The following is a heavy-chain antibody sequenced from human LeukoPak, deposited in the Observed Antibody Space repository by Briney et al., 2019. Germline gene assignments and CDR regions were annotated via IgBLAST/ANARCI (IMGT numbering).Heavy chain of an antibody. V-gene: IGHV3-30-3*01. Sequence: GGSLRLSCAASGFTFSSYAMHWVRQAPGKGLEWVAVISYDGSNKYYADSVKGRFTISRDNSKNTLYLQMSSLRAEDTAVYYCARDSSDGSGWYGAIGFFDYWGQGTLVTVSS. D-gene: IGHD6-19*01. J-gene: IGHJ4*02. CDR3: ARDSSDGSGWYGAIGFFDY. CDR2: ISYDGSNK. CDR1: GFTFSSYA.